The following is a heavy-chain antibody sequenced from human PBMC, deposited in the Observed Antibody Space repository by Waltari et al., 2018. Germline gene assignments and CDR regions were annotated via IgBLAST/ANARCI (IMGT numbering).Heavy chain of an antibody. CDR3: ASESGSLNHFDY. Sequence: QVQLVQSGAEVKKPGSSVKVSCKASGGTFSSYAISWVRQAPGQGLEWRGGIIPILGIANFAQKFQGRVTITADKSTSTAYMELSSLRSEDTAVYYCASESGSLNHFDYWGQGTLVTVSS. D-gene: IGHD1-26*01. CDR1: GGTFSSYA. V-gene: IGHV1-69*10. J-gene: IGHJ4*02. CDR2: IIPILGIA.